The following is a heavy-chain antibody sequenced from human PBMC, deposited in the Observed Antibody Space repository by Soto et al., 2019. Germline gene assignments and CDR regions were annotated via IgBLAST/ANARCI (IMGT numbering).Heavy chain of an antibody. D-gene: IGHD4-17*01. CDR3: ARLNERTVGIDY. V-gene: IGHV4-39*01. CDR2: IYYSGST. J-gene: IGHJ4*02. CDR1: GGSISSSSYY. Sequence: PSETLSLTCTVSGGSISSSSYYWGWIRQPPGKGLEWIGSIYYSGSTYYNPSLKSRVTISVDTSKNQFSLKLSSVTAADTAVYYCARLNERTVGIDYWGQGTLVTVSS.